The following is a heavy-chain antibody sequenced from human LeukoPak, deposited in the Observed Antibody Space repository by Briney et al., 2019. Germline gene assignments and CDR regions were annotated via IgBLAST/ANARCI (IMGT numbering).Heavy chain of an antibody. Sequence: ASVKVSCKASGYTFTSYGISWVRQAPGQGLEWMGWISAYNGNTNYAQKFQGRVTMTRDTSISTAYMELSRLRSDDTAVYYCARDQTGTVGYWGQGTLVTVSS. D-gene: IGHD1-1*01. CDR2: ISAYNGNT. J-gene: IGHJ4*02. CDR3: ARDQTGTVGY. CDR1: GYTFTSYG. V-gene: IGHV1-18*01.